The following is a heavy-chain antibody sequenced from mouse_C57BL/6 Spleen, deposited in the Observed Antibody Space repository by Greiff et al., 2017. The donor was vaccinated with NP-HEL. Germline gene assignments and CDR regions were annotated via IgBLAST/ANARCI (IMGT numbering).Heavy chain of an antibody. Sequence: EVQRVESGGDLVKPGGSLKLSCAASGFTFSSYGMSWVRQTPDKRLEWVATISSGGSYTYYPDSVKGRFTISRDNAKNTLYLQMSSLKSEDTAMYYCARQFITTVVSPFYYAMDYWGQGTSVTVSS. CDR1: GFTFSSYG. D-gene: IGHD1-1*01. V-gene: IGHV5-6*01. J-gene: IGHJ4*01. CDR3: ARQFITTVVSPFYYAMDY. CDR2: ISSGGSYT.